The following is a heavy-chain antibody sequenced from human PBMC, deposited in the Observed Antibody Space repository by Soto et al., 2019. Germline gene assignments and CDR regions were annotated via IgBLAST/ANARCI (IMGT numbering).Heavy chain of an antibody. J-gene: IGHJ6*02. CDR1: GYTFTSYA. D-gene: IGHD1-7*01. V-gene: IGHV1-3*01. Sequence: ASVQVSCKASGYTFTSYAMHWVRQAPGQRLEWMGWINDGNGNTKYSQKFQGRVTITRDTSASTAYMELSSLRSEDTAVYYCARDLLELPFWIGQQASGMDVWGQGTTVPVSS. CDR2: INDGNGNT. CDR3: ARDLLELPFWIGQQASGMDV.